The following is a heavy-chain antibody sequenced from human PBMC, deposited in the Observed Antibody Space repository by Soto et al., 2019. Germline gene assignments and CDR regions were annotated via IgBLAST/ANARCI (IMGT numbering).Heavy chain of an antibody. CDR2: IYYSGST. V-gene: IGHV4-31*03. CDR3: ARAEPEIVVVPAAKVGGTFDY. CDR1: GGSTSSGGYY. Sequence: PSETLSLTCTVSGGSTSSGGYYWSWIRQHPGKGLEWIGYIYYSGSTYYDPSLKSRVTISVDTSKNQFSLKLSSVTAADTAVYYCARAEPEIVVVPAAKVGGTFDYWGQGTLVTVSS. J-gene: IGHJ4*02. D-gene: IGHD2-2*01.